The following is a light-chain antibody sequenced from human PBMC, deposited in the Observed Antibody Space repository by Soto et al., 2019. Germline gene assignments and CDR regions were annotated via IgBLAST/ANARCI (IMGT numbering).Light chain of an antibody. J-gene: IGKJ2*01. CDR1: QSVSSTY. CDR3: QQYGSSPFT. CDR2: DAS. Sequence: EIVLTQSAATLALSPGERATLSCGAIQSVSSTYLAWYQQKPGLAPRLLIYDASSRATGIPDRFSGSGSGQAFTLTISRLEPEDFAVYYCQQYGSSPFTFGQGTKLEIK. V-gene: IGKV3D-20*01.